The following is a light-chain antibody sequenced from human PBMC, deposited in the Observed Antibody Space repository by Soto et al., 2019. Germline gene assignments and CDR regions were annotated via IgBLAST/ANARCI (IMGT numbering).Light chain of an antibody. CDR1: QSVNSSY. CDR3: QQYGRSPPMYT. J-gene: IGKJ2*01. CDR2: GTS. V-gene: IGKV3-20*01. Sequence: DIVLTQSPGTLSLSPGERATLSCRASQSVNSSYLAWYQQKPGQAPRLLIYGTSSRATAIPDGFSGSGSGTDFTLTISRLEPEDFAVYYCQQYGRSPPMYTFGRGTKLEIK.